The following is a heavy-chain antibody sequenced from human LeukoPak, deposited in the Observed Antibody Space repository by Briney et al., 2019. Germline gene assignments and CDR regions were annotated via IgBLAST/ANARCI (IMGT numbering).Heavy chain of an antibody. D-gene: IGHD5-12*01. CDR3: ARGGGYASPIGY. J-gene: IGHJ4*02. CDR1: GGSISTYY. V-gene: IGHV4-59*01. Sequence: SETLSLTCTLSGGSISTYYWSWIRQPPGKGLEWIGYIYHSGSTNYNPTLKSRVTISVDTSKNQFSLKLSSVTAADTAVYYCARGGGYASPIGYWGQGALVTVSS. CDR2: IYHSGST.